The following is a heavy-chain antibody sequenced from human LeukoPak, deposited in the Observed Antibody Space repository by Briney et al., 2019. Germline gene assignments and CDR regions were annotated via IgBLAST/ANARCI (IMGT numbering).Heavy chain of an antibody. D-gene: IGHD3-10*01. V-gene: IGHV3-53*01. J-gene: IGHJ4*02. CDR1: GFTVSNNY. Sequence: PGGSLRLSCAASGFTVSNNYMSWVRQAPGKGLEWVSVIYSGGSTYYADSVKGRFTISRDNSKNTLYLQMNSLRADDTAVYYCARESSGSYFANWGQGTLVIVSS. CDR2: IYSGGST. CDR3: ARESSGSYFAN.